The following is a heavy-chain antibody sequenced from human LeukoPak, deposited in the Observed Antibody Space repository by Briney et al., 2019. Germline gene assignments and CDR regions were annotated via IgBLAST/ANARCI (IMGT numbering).Heavy chain of an antibody. CDR1: GGSISSGGYY. CDR3: AKEPPYSSSAQWFQH. CDR2: IYHRSST. Sequence: PSQTLSLTCTVSGGSISSGGYYWSWIRQPPGKGLEWIGYIYHRSSTYYNPPLRSRVTISVDRSKNQFSLKRSSVTAADTAVYYCAKEPPYSSSAQWFQHWGQGTLVTVSS. D-gene: IGHD6-6*01. J-gene: IGHJ1*01. V-gene: IGHV4-30-2*01.